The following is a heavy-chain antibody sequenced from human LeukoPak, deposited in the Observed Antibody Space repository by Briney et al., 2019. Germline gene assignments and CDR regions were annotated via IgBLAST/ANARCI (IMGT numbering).Heavy chain of an antibody. Sequence: SETLSLTCTVSGGSISSGGYYWSWIRQHPGRGLEWIGYIYYSGSTYYNPSHKSQVTISVDTSKNKFSLKLSSVTAADTAVYYCARIPAPRHYYDSSGYYLDYWGQGTLVTVSS. CDR3: ARIPAPRHYYDSSGYYLDY. CDR1: GGSISSGGYY. CDR2: IYYSGST. D-gene: IGHD3-22*01. J-gene: IGHJ4*02. V-gene: IGHV4-31*01.